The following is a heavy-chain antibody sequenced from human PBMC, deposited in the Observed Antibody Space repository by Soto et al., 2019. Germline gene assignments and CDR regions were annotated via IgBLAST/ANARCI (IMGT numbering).Heavy chain of an antibody. CDR1: GYTFTIYY. V-gene: IGHV1-46*01. D-gene: IGHD6-13*01. CDR3: ARDKRQQLVLGY. J-gene: IGHJ4*02. CDR2: INPSGGST. Sequence: ASMKGSCKSSGYTFTIYYMHWVRQAPGQGLEWMGIINPSGGSTSYAQKFQGRVTMTRDTSTSTVYMELSSLRSEDTAVYYCARDKRQQLVLGYWGQGNLVTVSS.